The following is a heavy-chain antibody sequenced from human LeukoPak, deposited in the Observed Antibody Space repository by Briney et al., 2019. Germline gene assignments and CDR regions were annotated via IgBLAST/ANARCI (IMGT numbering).Heavy chain of an antibody. J-gene: IGHJ4*02. CDR3: ARTPTTDYGEIYFDY. Sequence: GGSLRLSCAASGFTFSSYAMSWVRQAPGKGLEWVSCISGGNGRTYYADSVKGRFTISRDNGKNTLYLQMNSLRAEDTAVYYCARTPTTDYGEIYFDYWGQGTLVTVSS. D-gene: IGHD4-17*01. CDR1: GFTFSSYA. CDR2: ISGGNGRT. V-gene: IGHV3-23*01.